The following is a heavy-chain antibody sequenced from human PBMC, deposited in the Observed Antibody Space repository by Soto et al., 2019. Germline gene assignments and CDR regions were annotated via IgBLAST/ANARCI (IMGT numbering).Heavy chain of an antibody. D-gene: IGHD3-22*01. V-gene: IGHV4-30-4*01. CDR3: ARSPIDGMDV. CDR1: GGSISSGYYY. Sequence: SETLSLTCSVSGGSISSGYYYWSWIRQPPGKGLEWIGNIYYSWNTYYNPSLKSRLIISIDTSKNQFYLKVGSVTAADTAVYYCARSPIDGMDVWGQGPTVTV. CDR2: IYYSWNT. J-gene: IGHJ6*02.